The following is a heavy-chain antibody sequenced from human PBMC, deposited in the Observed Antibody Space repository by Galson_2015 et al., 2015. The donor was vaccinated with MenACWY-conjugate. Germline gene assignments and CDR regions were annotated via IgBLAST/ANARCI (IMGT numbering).Heavy chain of an antibody. Sequence: SVKVSCKASGCTFTSYAMHWVRQAPGQRLEWMGWVNAGNGNTKYSQKFQGRVTITRDTSASTAYMELSSLRSEDTAVYYCARVTMGVGAFDIWGQGTMVTVSS. V-gene: IGHV1-3*01. CDR1: GCTFTSYA. D-gene: IGHD3-16*01. CDR3: ARVTMGVGAFDI. CDR2: VNAGNGNT. J-gene: IGHJ3*02.